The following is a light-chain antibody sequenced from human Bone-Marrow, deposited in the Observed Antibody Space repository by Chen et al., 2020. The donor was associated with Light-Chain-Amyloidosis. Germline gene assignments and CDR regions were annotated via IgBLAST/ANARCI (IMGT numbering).Light chain of an antibody. CDR2: EVS. Sequence: QSALTQPASVSGSPGQSITISCTGTSSDVGGYNYVSWYQHSPGKAPKLIIYEVSKRPSVVSNRFSGSKSGNTPSLTISGLQAEDETDYYCTSYTSSNTILFGGGTKLTVL. J-gene: IGLJ2*01. CDR3: TSYTSSNTIL. V-gene: IGLV2-14*01. CDR1: SSDVGGYNY.